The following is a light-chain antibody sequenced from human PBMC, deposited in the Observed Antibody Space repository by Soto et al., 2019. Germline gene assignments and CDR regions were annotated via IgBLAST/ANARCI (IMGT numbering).Light chain of an antibody. CDR2: GAS. CDR3: QQYNNWPPYT. Sequence: EIVMTQSPATLSVSPGERATLSCRASQSVNSNLAWYQQKPGQAPSLLIYGASTRATGVPARFSGSGSGTEFTLTISSLQSEDFAVYYCQQYNNWPPYTFGPGTKLEIK. V-gene: IGKV3-15*01. J-gene: IGKJ2*01. CDR1: QSVNSN.